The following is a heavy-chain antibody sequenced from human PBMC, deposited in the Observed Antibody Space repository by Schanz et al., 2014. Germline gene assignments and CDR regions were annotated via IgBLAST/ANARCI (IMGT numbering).Heavy chain of an antibody. CDR1: GGTFSSFG. J-gene: IGHJ4*02. Sequence: QVQLVQSGAEVKKPGSSVKVSCKASGGTFSSFGINWVRQAPGQGLEWMGRIVPIAGITNYAQRFQGRVTITADKSSDTAYMELSSLRAEDTAVYYCARGYGDSPTDFWGQGTLVTVSS. CDR2: IVPIAGIT. V-gene: IGHV1-69*04. D-gene: IGHD4-17*01. CDR3: ARGYGDSPTDF.